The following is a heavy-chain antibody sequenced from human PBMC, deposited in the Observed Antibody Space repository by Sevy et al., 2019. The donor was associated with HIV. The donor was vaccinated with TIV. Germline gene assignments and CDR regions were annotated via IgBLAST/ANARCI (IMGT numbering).Heavy chain of an antibody. J-gene: IGHJ3*02. CDR2: INSDGSGT. CDR1: GFTFSSYW. CDR3: ARDRCSSTSCYVDAFDI. D-gene: IGHD2-2*01. V-gene: IGHV3-74*01. Sequence: GGSLRLSCAASGFTFSSYWMHWVRQAPGKGLVWVSRINSDGSGTSYADAVKGRFTISRDNAKKTRYLQMNSRRDEDTAVYYCARDRCSSTSCYVDAFDIWGQGTMVTVSS.